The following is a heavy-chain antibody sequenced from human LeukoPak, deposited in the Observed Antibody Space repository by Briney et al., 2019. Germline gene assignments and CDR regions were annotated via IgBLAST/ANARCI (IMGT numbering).Heavy chain of an antibody. V-gene: IGHV1-69*06. CDR2: IIPIFGTA. CDR1: GGTFSSYA. CDR3: ARGPWAARPGDY. Sequence: ASVKVSCKASGGTFSSYAISWVRQAPGQGLEWMGGIIPIFGTANYAQKFQGRVTITADKSTSTAYMELSSLRSEDTAVYYCARGPWAARPGDYWGQGTLVTVSS. J-gene: IGHJ4*02. D-gene: IGHD6-6*01.